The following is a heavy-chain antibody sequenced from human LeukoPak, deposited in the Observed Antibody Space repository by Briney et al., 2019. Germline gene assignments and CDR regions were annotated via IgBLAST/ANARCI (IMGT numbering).Heavy chain of an antibody. CDR3: ARGPNYSFYMDV. V-gene: IGHV3-64*02. Sequence: GGSLRLSCAASGFTFSDYTMHWVRLAPGKRLEYVSAITANGGSKYHADSVRARFTVSRGNSKNTLYLQMGSLRAEDTALYYCARGPNYSFYMDVWGKGTAVTVSS. CDR1: GFTFSDYT. J-gene: IGHJ6*03. CDR2: ITANGGSK.